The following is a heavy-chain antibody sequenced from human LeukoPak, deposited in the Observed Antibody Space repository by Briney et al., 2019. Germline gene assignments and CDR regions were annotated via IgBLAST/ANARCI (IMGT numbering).Heavy chain of an antibody. Sequence: SQTLSLTCTVSADSTSSGGHYWSWIRQHPGKGLESIGFMRHSGSTSHNPSLKGRVAISVDASKNQFSLRLSSVTAADTAVYYCARGGNRFGGFYFDYWSQGSLVTVSS. D-gene: IGHD3-10*01. CDR2: MRHSGST. J-gene: IGHJ4*02. V-gene: IGHV4-31*03. CDR1: ADSTSSGGHY. CDR3: ARGGNRFGGFYFDY.